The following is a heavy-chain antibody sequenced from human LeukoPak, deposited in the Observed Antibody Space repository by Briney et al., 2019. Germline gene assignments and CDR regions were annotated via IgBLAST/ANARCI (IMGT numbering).Heavy chain of an antibody. CDR2: ISGSGGST. Sequence: GGSLRLSCAAPGFTFSSYAMSWVRQAPGKGLEWVSAISGSGGSTYYADSVKGRFTISRDNAKNSLYLQMNSLRAEDTALYHCARAGAHYDHGMDVWGQGTTVTVSS. D-gene: IGHD3-3*01. J-gene: IGHJ6*02. V-gene: IGHV3-23*01. CDR3: ARAGAHYDHGMDV. CDR1: GFTFSSYA.